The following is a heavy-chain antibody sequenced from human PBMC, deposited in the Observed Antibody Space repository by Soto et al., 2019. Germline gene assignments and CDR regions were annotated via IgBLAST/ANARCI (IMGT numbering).Heavy chain of an antibody. CDR3: AKDGGVLWFGELQYYFDY. CDR2: ISYDGSNK. V-gene: IGHV3-30*18. Sequence: ESGGGVVQPGRSLRLSCAASGFTFSSYGMHWVRQAPGKGLEWVAVISYDGSNKYYADSVKGRFTISRDNSKNTLYLQMNSLRAEDTAVYYCAKDGGVLWFGELQYYFDYWGQGTLVTVSS. CDR1: GFTFSSYG. J-gene: IGHJ4*02. D-gene: IGHD3-10*01.